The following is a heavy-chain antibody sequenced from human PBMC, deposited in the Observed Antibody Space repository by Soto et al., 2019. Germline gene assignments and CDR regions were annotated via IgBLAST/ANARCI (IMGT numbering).Heavy chain of an antibody. D-gene: IGHD3-22*01. CDR2: ITPFNGNT. J-gene: IGHJ4*02. CDR3: AGGRYDASGYFDY. V-gene: IGHV1-45*02. CDR1: GNTFTYVY. Sequence: KVSCKGSGNTFTYVYLHWVRQAPGQALEWMGWITPFNGNTKYAQKFQDRVTFTGDTSLSTAYMELSSLRSDDTAMFYCAGGRYDASGYFDYWGQGTLVTVSS.